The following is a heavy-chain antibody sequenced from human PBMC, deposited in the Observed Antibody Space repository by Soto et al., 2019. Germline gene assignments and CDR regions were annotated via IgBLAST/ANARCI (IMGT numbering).Heavy chain of an antibody. D-gene: IGHD2-2*01. V-gene: IGHV4-4*02. CDR3: ARRRDALFDS. CDR1: GVSISGTNW. CDR2: ISHSGST. J-gene: IGHJ4*02. Sequence: QVQLQESGPGLVKPSGTLSLPCAVSGVSISGTNWWTWVRQSPGKGLEWSGDISHSGSTSYIPSLKSRLTIAVDKSKNQFSLKLTSVTAADSAVYYCARRRDALFDSWGQGTLVTVSS.